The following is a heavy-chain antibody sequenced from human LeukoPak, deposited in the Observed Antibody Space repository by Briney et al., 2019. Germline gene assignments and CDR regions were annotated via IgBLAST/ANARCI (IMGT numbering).Heavy chain of an antibody. D-gene: IGHD6-19*01. J-gene: IGHJ4*02. CDR1: GFTFSDYY. CDR3: ARGRPDSGWYPYFDY. Sequence: GGSLRLSCAASGFTFSDYYMSWIRQAPGKGLEWVSYISSSGSTIYYADSVKGRFTISRDDAKNSLYLQMNSLRAEDTAVYYCARGRPDSGWYPYFDYWGQGTLVTVSS. CDR2: ISSSGSTI. V-gene: IGHV3-11*01.